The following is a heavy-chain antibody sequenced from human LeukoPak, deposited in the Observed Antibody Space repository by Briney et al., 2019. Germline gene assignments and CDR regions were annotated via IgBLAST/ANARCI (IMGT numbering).Heavy chain of an antibody. D-gene: IGHD5-24*01. CDR2: IKEDGSET. CDR1: GFTFKKYW. Sequence: GGSLRLSCAASGFTFKKYWMNWVRQVPGKGLECLANIKEDGSETYYADSVKGRFTISRDNPKNLLFLQNNSLRVEDTAVYYCARETPRRGETRDGYRWGQGTLVTVSS. CDR3: ARETPRRGETRDGYR. J-gene: IGHJ4*02. V-gene: IGHV3-7*01.